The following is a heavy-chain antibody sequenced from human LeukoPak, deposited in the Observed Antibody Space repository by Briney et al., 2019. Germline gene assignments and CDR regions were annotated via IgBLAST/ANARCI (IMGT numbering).Heavy chain of an antibody. D-gene: IGHD2-15*01. V-gene: IGHV3-23*01. CDR1: RFTFSSYA. CDR3: AKDTNVQLGYCSDY. J-gene: IGHJ4*02. Sequence: GGSLRLSCVASRFTFSSYAMSWVRQAPGKGLEWVSGISGSGGTKFYADSVKGRFTISRDNHKNTLYLQMNGLRAEDTAEYYCAKDTNVQLGYCSDYWGQGILVTVSS. CDR2: ISGSGGTK.